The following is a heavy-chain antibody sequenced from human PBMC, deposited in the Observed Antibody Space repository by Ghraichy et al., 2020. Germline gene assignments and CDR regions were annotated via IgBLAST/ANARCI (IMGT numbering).Heavy chain of an antibody. D-gene: IGHD6-19*01. J-gene: IGHJ6*02. V-gene: IGHV4-61*01. CDR3: ARDYPPGYSSGWYVRGGDYYYGMDV. CDR2: IYYSGST. CDR1: GGSVSSGSYY. Sequence: TLSLTCTVSGGSVSSGSYYWSWIRQPPGKGLEWIGYIYYSGSTNYNPSLKSRVTISVDTSKNQFSLKLSSVTAADTAVYYCARDYPPGYSSGWYVRGGDYYYGMDVWGQGTTVTVSS.